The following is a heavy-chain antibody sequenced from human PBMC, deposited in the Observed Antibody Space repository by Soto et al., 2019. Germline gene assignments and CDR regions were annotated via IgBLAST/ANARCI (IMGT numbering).Heavy chain of an antibody. CDR1: GFTFSSYG. Sequence: GGSLRLSCAASGFTFSSYGMHWVRQAPGKGLEWVAVISYDGSNKYYADSVKGRFTISRDNSKNTLYLQMNSLRAEDTAVYYCNCYYYYYGMDVWGQGTTVTVSS. D-gene: IGHD1-1*01. CDR2: ISYDGSNK. V-gene: IGHV3-30*03. CDR3: NCYYYYYGMDV. J-gene: IGHJ6*02.